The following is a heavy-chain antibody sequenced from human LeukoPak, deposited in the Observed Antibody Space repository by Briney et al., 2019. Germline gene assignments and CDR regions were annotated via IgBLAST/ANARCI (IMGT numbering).Heavy chain of an antibody. Sequence: PSETLSLTCSVSGGSTRSGRHHWAWVRQPPGKGLEFIGSLDESGRPYHNAPLKSRVTISEDSSGKQFSLNLSSVTAADTAVYYCARDLGGYPFFMDVWGRGTTVIVSS. V-gene: IGHV4-39*07. D-gene: IGHD2-15*01. CDR1: GGSTRSGRHH. CDR2: LDESGRP. CDR3: ARDLGGYPFFMDV. J-gene: IGHJ6*03.